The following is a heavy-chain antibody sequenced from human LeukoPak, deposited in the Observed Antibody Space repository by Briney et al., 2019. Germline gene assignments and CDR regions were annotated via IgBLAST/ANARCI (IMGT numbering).Heavy chain of an antibody. CDR1: GFTFSSYE. J-gene: IGHJ6*04. D-gene: IGHD3-10*02. V-gene: IGHV3-48*03. Sequence: GGSLRLSCAASGFTFSSYEMNWVRQSPGKGLEWVSYISSSDSTIYYADSVKGRFTISRDNAKNSLYLQMNSLRAEDTAVYYCAELGITMIGGVWGKGTTVTISS. CDR2: ISSSDSTI. CDR3: AELGITMIGGV.